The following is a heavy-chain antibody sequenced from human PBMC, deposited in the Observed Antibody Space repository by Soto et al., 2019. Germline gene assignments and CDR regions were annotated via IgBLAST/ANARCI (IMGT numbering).Heavy chain of an antibody. J-gene: IGHJ6*02. V-gene: IGHV3-33*05. CDR1: GVTVCTYG. Sequence: GGSLRLSCAASGVTVCTYGMHWVRHAPGKGLEWVALISYAGSDQYYTDSVKGRFTIFRDNSKNTLYLHMNSLRAEDTAVYYCARDLYCSAATCTHYSGMGVWGRGTTVTVSS. D-gene: IGHD2-15*01. CDR2: ISYAGSDQ. CDR3: ARDLYCSAATCTHYSGMGV.